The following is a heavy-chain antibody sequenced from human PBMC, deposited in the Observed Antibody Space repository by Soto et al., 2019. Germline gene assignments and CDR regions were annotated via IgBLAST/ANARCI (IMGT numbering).Heavy chain of an antibody. V-gene: IGHV3-49*03. CDR2: IRSKAYGGTT. CDR1: GFTFGDYA. J-gene: IGHJ4*02. CDR3: TTGLSNGYYNFDY. D-gene: IGHD3-22*01. Sequence: PGGSLRLSCTASGFTFGDYAMSCFRQAPGKGLEWVGFIRSKAYGGTTEYAASVKGRFTISRDDSKSIAYLQMNSLKTEDTAVYYCTTGLSNGYYNFDYWGQGTPVTVSS.